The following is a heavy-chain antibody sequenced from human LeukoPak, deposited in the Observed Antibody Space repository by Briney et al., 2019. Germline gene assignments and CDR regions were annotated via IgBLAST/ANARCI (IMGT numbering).Heavy chain of an antibody. J-gene: IGHJ4*02. CDR2: INNDGSTT. Sequence: GGSLRLSCAASGFTFSSYGMHWVRQAPGKGLVWVSRINNDGSTTSYADSVKGRFTVSRDNAKNTLYLQMNSLRAEDTAVYYCMLVGATTQPPDYWGQGTLVTVSS. CDR1: GFTFSSYG. CDR3: MLVGATTQPPDY. D-gene: IGHD1-26*01. V-gene: IGHV3-74*01.